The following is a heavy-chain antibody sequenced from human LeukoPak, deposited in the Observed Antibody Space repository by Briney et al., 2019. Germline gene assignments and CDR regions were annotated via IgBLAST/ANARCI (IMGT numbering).Heavy chain of an antibody. V-gene: IGHV3-23*01. CDR3: ALCSTIDY. CDR2: IGSSGGGT. Sequence: GGSLRPFCVASGFTFSNYAMSWVRQAPGKGLEWVSVIGSSGGGTKYADSVKGRFTISRDNSRDTLYLQMNSLRAEDTAVYYCALCSTIDYWGQRGLVAVSS. D-gene: IGHD4/OR15-4a*01. J-gene: IGHJ4*02. CDR1: GFTFSNYA.